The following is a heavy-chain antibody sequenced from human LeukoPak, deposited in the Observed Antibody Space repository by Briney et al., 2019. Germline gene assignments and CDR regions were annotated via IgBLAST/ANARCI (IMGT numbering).Heavy chain of an antibody. CDR2: IYYSGST. J-gene: IGHJ4*02. CDR3: AGDRDGLLWFGEFHY. Sequence: SETLSLTCTVSGGSISSYYWSWIRQPPGKGLEWIGYIYYSGSTNYNPSLKSRVTISVDTSKNQFSLKLSSVTAADTAVYYCAGDRDGLLWFGEFHYWGQGTLVTVSS. D-gene: IGHD3-10*01. V-gene: IGHV4-59*01. CDR1: GGSISSYY.